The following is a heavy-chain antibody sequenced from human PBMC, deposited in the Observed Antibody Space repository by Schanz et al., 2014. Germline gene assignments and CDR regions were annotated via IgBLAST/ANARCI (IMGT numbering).Heavy chain of an antibody. Sequence: VQLVESGGGVVQPGRSLRLSCAASTSLFSRSVIHWVRQAPGKGLEWVSYISSSSSYTNYADSVKGRFTISRDNAKNSLYLQMNSLRAEDTAVYYCARDSGSHYLVDYWGQGTLVTVSS. V-gene: IGHV3-21*05. J-gene: IGHJ4*02. CDR3: ARDSGSHYLVDY. D-gene: IGHD1-26*01. CDR1: TSLFSRSV. CDR2: ISSSSSYT.